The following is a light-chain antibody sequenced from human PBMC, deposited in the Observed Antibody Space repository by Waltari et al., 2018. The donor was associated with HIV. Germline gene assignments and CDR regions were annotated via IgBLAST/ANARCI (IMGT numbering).Light chain of an antibody. Sequence: QSALTQPASVSGSPGQSITISCTGTSNDVGAYDSVSWYQQSPDKVPKLLFYDVYYRPSRISNRFSGSKSGNTAFLTISGLRAEDEADYYCASFTSGRLNVCGSGTKVTV. CDR1: SNDVGAYDS. CDR2: DVY. CDR3: ASFTSGRLNV. V-gene: IGLV2-14*01. J-gene: IGLJ1*01.